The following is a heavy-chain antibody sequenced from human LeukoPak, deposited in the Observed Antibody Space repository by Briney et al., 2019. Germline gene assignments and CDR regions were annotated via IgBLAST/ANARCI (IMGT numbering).Heavy chain of an antibody. V-gene: IGHV7-4-1*02. Sequence: ASVKVSCKASGYTFTSYAMNWVRQAPGQGLEWMGWINTNTGNPTYAQGFTGRFVFSLDTSVSTAYLQISSLKAEDTAVYYCAARYCSGGSCLGGYYYYGMDVWGQGTTVTVSS. CDR3: AARYCSGGSCLGGYYYYGMDV. CDR1: GYTFTSYA. CDR2: INTNTGNP. J-gene: IGHJ6*02. D-gene: IGHD2-15*01.